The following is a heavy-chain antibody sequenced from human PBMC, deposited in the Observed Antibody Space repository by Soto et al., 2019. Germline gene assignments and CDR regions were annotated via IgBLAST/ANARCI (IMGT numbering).Heavy chain of an antibody. CDR2: IYYSGST. D-gene: IGHD3-10*01. CDR1: GGSISSYY. J-gene: IGHJ5*02. V-gene: IGHV4-59*01. Sequence: SETRSLTCTVSGGSISSYYWSWIRQPPGKGLEWIGYIYYSGSTNYNPSLKSRVTISVDTSKNQFSLKLSSVTAADTAVYYCAREGKFHGSGPWGQGTLVTVSS. CDR3: AREGKFHGSGP.